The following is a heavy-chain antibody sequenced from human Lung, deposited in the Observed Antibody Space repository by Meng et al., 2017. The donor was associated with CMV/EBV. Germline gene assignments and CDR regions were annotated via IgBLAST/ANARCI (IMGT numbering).Heavy chain of an antibody. CDR3: ARTSFFDWLLYPFDY. Sequence: GESLKISCAASGFTFSSYEMNWVHPAPGKGLEWVSYISSSGSTIYYAGSVKGRFPISRDNAKKSLSLQMNSLRAEDTAVYYCARTSFFDWLLYPFDYWGQGTMVTVSS. CDR2: ISSSGSTI. D-gene: IGHD3-9*01. V-gene: IGHV3-48*03. J-gene: IGHJ4*01. CDR1: GFTFSSYE.